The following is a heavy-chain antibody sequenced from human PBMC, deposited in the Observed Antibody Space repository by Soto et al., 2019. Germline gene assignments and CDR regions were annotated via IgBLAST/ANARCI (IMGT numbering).Heavy chain of an antibody. D-gene: IGHD1-7*01. J-gene: IGHJ6*03. CDR3: ARGVTGTNYYYYMDV. V-gene: IGHV3-66*01. Sequence: GGSLRLSCAASGFTVSSNYMSWVRQAPGKGLEWVSVIYSGGSTYYADSVKGRFTISRDNSKNTLYLQMNSLRAEDTAVYYCARGVTGTNYYYYMDVWGKGTTVTVSS. CDR1: GFTVSSNY. CDR2: IYSGGST.